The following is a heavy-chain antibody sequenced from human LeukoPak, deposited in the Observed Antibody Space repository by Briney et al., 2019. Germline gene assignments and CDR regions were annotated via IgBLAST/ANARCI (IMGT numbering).Heavy chain of an antibody. CDR1: GFTFSSYA. CDR3: AKDWSRISYFFDY. Sequence: GRSLRLSCAASGFTFSSYAMHWVRQAPGKGLEWVAVISYDGSNKYYADSVKGRFTISRDNSKNTLYLQMNSLRAEDTAVYYCAKDWSRISYFFDYWGQGTLVTVSS. CDR2: ISYDGSNK. J-gene: IGHJ4*02. V-gene: IGHV3-30-3*01. D-gene: IGHD2-2*01.